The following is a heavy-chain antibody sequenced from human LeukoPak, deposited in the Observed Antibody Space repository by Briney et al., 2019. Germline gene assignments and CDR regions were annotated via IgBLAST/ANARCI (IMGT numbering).Heavy chain of an antibody. CDR1: EVIFSNFA. Sequence: GASVKVSCKASEVIFSNFAFNWVRQAPGHGLEWMGRIIPILDLAHYTQKFQGRLTITADKSTNTSYMELTSLTAEDTAVYYCATPSRTEDGDYGVCWGQGTLVTVSS. J-gene: IGHJ4*02. V-gene: IGHV1-69*04. D-gene: IGHD4-17*01. CDR2: IIPILDLA. CDR3: ATPSRTEDGDYGVC.